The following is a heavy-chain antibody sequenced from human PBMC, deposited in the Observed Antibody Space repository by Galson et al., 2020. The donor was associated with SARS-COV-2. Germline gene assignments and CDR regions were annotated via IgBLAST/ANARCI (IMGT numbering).Heavy chain of an antibody. Sequence: SVKVSCKASGFTFPSSPIQWVRQPRGQRLEWIGWIVVGSGNTNYAQKFQERATITRDMPTSTAYMELCSLRSEDTAVYYCAAGTTHYDFLSGYDQDYYYCVDVWGHVTAVSFAS. V-gene: IGHV1-58*02. D-gene: IGHD3-3*01. CDR1: GFTFPSSP. CDR3: AAGTTHYDFLSGYDQDYYYCVDV. J-gene: IGHJ6*02. CDR2: IVVGSGNT.